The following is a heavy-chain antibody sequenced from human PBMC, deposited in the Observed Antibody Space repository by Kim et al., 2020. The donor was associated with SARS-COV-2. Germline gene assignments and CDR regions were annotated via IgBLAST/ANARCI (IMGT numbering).Heavy chain of an antibody. CDR3: ARSYYDSSGYYAIRMIPELGNFDY. D-gene: IGHD3-22*01. CDR1: GYTFTSYY. J-gene: IGHJ4*02. V-gene: IGHV1-46*01. Sequence: ASVKVSCKASGYTFTSYYMHWVRQAPGQGLEWMGIINPSGGSTSYAQKFQGRVTMTRDTSTSTVYMELSSLRSEDTAVYYCARSYYDSSGYYAIRMIPELGNFDYWGQGTLVTVSS. CDR2: INPSGGST.